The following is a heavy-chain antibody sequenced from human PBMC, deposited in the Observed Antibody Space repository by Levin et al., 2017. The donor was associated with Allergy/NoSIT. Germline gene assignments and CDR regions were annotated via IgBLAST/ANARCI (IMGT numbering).Heavy chain of an antibody. Sequence: PGESLKISCAASGFTFSSYWMHWVRQAPGKGLVWVSRINSDGSSTSYADSVKGRFTISRDNAKNTLYLQMNSLRAEDTAVYYCARVGVSSAFDIWGQGTMVTVSS. CDR3: ARVGVSSAFDI. V-gene: IGHV3-74*01. D-gene: IGHD3-16*01. CDR1: GFTFSSYW. J-gene: IGHJ3*02. CDR2: INSDGSST.